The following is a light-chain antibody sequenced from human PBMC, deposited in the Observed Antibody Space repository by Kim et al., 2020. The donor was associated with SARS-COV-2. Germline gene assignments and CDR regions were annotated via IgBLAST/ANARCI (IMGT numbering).Light chain of an antibody. CDR2: RAS. CDR1: QGIRND. V-gene: IGKV1-17*01. Sequence: DIQMTQSPSSLSASVGDRVTITCRASQGIRNDLSWYQQKPGKAPKRLIYRASSLQRGVSSGFSGRGSGTEFTLTISSLQPEDSATYYCLQHNSYPWTFGQGTKVDIK. CDR3: LQHNSYPWT. J-gene: IGKJ1*01.